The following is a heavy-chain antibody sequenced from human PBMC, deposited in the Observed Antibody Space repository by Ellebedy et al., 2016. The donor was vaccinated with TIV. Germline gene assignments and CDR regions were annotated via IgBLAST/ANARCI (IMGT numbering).Heavy chain of an antibody. J-gene: IGHJ5*02. CDR1: GGFVSSYY. CDR3: ARGGSYYEGIWFDP. Sequence: GSLRLSCTVSGGFVSSYYWNWIRQPAGKGLEWIGRLYPGGTTNYNPALKSRLIMSVDTSKNQLSLKLTSVTAADTAMCYCARGGSYYEGIWFDPWGQGTLVTVSS. V-gene: IGHV4-4*07. D-gene: IGHD1-26*01. CDR2: LYPGGTT.